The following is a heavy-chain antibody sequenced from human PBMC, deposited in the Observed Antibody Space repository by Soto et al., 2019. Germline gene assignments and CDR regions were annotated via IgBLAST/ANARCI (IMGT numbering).Heavy chain of an antibody. CDR1: GYAFTTYG. Sequence: QVHLVQSGAEVKKPGASMKVSCKGSGYAFTTYGITWVRQAPGQGLEWMGWMSAHNGNTNYAQKLQGRVTVTRDTSTSTAYMELRSLRSDDTAVYYCARGRYGDYWGQGALVTVSS. V-gene: IGHV1-18*01. D-gene: IGHD1-1*01. CDR2: MSAHNGNT. J-gene: IGHJ4*02. CDR3: ARGRYGDY.